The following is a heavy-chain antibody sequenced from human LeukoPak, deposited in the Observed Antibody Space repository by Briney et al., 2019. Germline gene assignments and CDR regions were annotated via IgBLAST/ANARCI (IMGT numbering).Heavy chain of an antibody. D-gene: IGHD6-13*01. V-gene: IGHV4-4*07. CDR2: IYTSGST. CDR3: ARTEQQPPRDYFDY. CDR1: GGSISSYY. Sequence: SETLSLTCTVSGGSISSYYWSWIRQPAGKGLEWIGRIYTSGSTNYNPSLKSRVTMSVDTSKNQFSLKLSSVTAADTAVYYCARTEQQPPRDYFDYWGQGTLVTVSS. J-gene: IGHJ4*02.